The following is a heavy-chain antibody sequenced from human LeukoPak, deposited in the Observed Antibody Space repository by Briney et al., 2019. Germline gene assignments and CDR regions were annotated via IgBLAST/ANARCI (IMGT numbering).Heavy chain of an antibody. V-gene: IGHV1-2*02. CDR1: GYTFTGYY. D-gene: IGHD2-15*01. CDR3: ARERSIVGAFDI. CDR2: INPNSGGT. Sequence: ASVKVSCKASGYTFTGYYMHWVRQAPGQGLEWMGWINPNSGGTNYAQKFQGRVTMTRDTPISTAYMELSRLRSDDTAVYYCARERSIVGAFDIWGQGTMVTVSS. J-gene: IGHJ3*02.